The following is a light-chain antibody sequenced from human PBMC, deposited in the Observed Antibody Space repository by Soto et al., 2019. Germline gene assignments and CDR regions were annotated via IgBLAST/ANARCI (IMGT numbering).Light chain of an antibody. Sequence: EIVMTQSPATLSVSPGERVTFSCRASQSVTTNLAWYQHKPGQTPRLLIYGASTGATAVPARFSGSGSGTEFTLTINSLQSEDFAVYYCQQYDNWPVTLGGGTKVDIK. CDR2: GAS. V-gene: IGKV3-15*01. J-gene: IGKJ4*01. CDR3: QQYDNWPVT. CDR1: QSVTTN.